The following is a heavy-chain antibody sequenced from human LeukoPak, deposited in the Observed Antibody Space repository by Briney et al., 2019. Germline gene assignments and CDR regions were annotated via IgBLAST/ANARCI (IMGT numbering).Heavy chain of an antibody. CDR3: AIYCRGGGICRFDD. CDR2: IFSGGTT. CDR1: GFTVSSNY. D-gene: IGHD2-15*01. V-gene: IGHV3-53*01. J-gene: IGHJ4*02. Sequence: PGGSLRLSCAASGFTVSSNYMSWVRQAPGKGLEWVSVIFSGGTTYYADSVKGRFTISRDNSKNTLYLQMNSLRAEDTAVYYCAIYCRGGGICRFDDWGQGIPVTVSS.